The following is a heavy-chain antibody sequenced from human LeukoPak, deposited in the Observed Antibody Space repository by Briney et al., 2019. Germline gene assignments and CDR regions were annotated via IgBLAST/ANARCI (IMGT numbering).Heavy chain of an antibody. J-gene: IGHJ6*04. CDR3: LGYCSGGSCPTVDV. CDR1: GFTFSSYS. CDR2: ISSSSSYI. D-gene: IGHD2-15*01. V-gene: IGHV3-21*01. Sequence: PGGSLRLSCAASGFTFSSYSMNWVRQAPGKGLEWVSSISSSSSYIYYADSVKGRFTISRDNAKNSLYLQMNSLRAEDTAEYYCLGYCSGGSCPTVDVWGKGTTVTVSS.